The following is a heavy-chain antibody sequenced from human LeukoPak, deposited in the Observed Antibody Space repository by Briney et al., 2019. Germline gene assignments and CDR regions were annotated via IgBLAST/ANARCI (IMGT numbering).Heavy chain of an antibody. CDR3: VTSWELQDFDY. D-gene: IGHD1-26*01. CDR1: GYTLTELS. J-gene: IGHJ4*02. CDR2: FDPEDGET. Sequence: ASVNLSCKVSGYTLTELSIHWVRQPPANGLGWMGGFDPEDGETIYAQKFQGRVTMTEDTSTDTAYMELSSLRSEDTAVYYCVTSWELQDFDYCGQGNLGTVSS. V-gene: IGHV1-24*01.